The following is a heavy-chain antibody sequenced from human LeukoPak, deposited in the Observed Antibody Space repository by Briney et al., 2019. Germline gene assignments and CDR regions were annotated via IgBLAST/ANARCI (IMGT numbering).Heavy chain of an antibody. V-gene: IGHV3-21*01. CDR3: ARDCSSGYYDFWSGYWAFDI. Sequence: PGGSLRLSCAASGFTFSSYSMNWVRQAPGKGLGWVSSISSSSSYIYYADSVKGRFTISRDNAKNSLYLQMNSLRAEDTAVYYCARDCSSGYYDFWSGYWAFDIWGQGTMVTVSS. CDR1: GFTFSSYS. J-gene: IGHJ3*02. CDR2: ISSSSSYI. D-gene: IGHD3-3*01.